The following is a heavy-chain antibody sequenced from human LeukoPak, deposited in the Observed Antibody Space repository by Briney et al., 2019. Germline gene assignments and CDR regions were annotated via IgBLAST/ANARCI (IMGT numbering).Heavy chain of an antibody. V-gene: IGHV4-59*08. CDR2: IYYKGNT. D-gene: IGHD6-19*01. Sequence: PSETLSLTCVVSGGSIYSHYWGWLRQPPGKGLEWIGDIYYKGNTNYNPSLKSRVTISLDTSKNHLSLTLTSVVAAGTAIYYCMRRDTGWNYSDYWGQGILVTVSS. J-gene: IGHJ4*02. CDR3: MRRDTGWNYSDY. CDR1: GGSIYSHY.